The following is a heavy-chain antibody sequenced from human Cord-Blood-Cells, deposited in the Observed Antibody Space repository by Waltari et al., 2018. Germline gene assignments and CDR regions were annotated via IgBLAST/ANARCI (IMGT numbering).Heavy chain of an antibody. V-gene: IGHV3-30-3*01. D-gene: IGHD3-10*01. Sequence: QVQLVESGGGVVQPGRSLRLSCAASGFTFRSYAMHWVRQAPGKGLEWVAVISYDGSNKYYADSVKGRFTISRDNSKNTLYLQMNSLRAEDTAVYYCARDRGALYYFDYWGQGTLVTVSS. J-gene: IGHJ4*02. CDR2: ISYDGSNK. CDR1: GFTFRSYA. CDR3: ARDRGALYYFDY.